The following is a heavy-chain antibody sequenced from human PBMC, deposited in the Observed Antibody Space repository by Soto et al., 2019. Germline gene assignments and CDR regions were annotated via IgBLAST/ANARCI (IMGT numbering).Heavy chain of an antibody. V-gene: IGHV3-66*01. CDR3: ARGLGVTDHAFDY. CDR2: IFSGGST. Sequence: PGGSLRLSCAASGFTVSSTYMSWVRKAPGKGLEWVSLIFSGGSTYYADSVQGRFTISRDNSKNTLYLQMNSLRAEDTAVYYCARGLGVTDHAFDYWGQGTLVTVSS. D-gene: IGHD4-4*01. CDR1: GFTVSSTY. J-gene: IGHJ4*02.